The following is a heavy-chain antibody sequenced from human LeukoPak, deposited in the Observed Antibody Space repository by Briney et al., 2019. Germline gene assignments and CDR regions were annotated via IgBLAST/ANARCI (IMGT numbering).Heavy chain of an antibody. CDR2: IYHSGST. Sequence: PSETLSLTCAVSGGSISSSNWWSWVRQPPGKGLEWIGEIYHSGSTNYNPSLKSRVTISVDKSKNQFSLKLSSVTAADTAVYYCARADYGDFHDAFDIWGQGTMVTVSS. J-gene: IGHJ3*02. D-gene: IGHD4-17*01. CDR1: GGSISSSNW. V-gene: IGHV4-4*02. CDR3: ARADYGDFHDAFDI.